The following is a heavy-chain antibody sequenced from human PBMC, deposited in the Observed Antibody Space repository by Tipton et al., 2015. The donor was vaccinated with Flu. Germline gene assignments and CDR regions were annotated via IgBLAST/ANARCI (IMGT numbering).Heavy chain of an antibody. D-gene: IGHD3-10*01. CDR2: IYTSGST. Sequence: TLSLTCTVSGGSINSGSYYWSWIRQPAGQGLQWIGRIYTSGSTNYNFSLNSRVTISVDTSKNQFYLRLTSVTAAYTAIYYCARDRSGSSSYYGAFDIWGQGTLVNVSS. J-gene: IGHJ3*02. V-gene: IGHV4-61*02. CDR3: ARDRSGSSSYYGAFDI. CDR1: GGSINSGSYY.